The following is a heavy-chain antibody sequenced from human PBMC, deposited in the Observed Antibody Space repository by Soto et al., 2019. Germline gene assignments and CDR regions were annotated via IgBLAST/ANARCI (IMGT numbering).Heavy chain of an antibody. CDR2: ISYDGSNK. CDR3: AKDRVVYASYYYYYGMDV. CDR1: GFTFSSYG. V-gene: IGHV3-30*18. D-gene: IGHD2-8*02. Sequence: GGSLRLSCAASGFTFSSYGMHWVRQAPGKGLEWVAVISYDGSNKYYADSVKGRFTISRDNSKNTLYLQMNSLRAEDTAVYYCAKDRVVYASYYYYYGMDVWGQGTTVTVSS. J-gene: IGHJ6*02.